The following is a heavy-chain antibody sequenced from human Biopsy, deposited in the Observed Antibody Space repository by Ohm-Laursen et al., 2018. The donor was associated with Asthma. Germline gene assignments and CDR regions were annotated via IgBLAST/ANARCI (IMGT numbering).Heavy chain of an antibody. CDR1: VFTFSNYG. V-gene: IGHV3-30*18. D-gene: IGHD1-26*01. CDR3: PKDVFPGWELRRGPDY. J-gene: IGHJ4*02. CDR2: ISFDGSNK. Sequence: SLSLSCTASVFTFSNYGMHWVRQAPRKGLEWVAVISFDGSNKDYADSVKGRFTISRDNSKNTLHLGMNSLRVEDTAVYYCPKDVFPGWELRRGPDYWGQGTLVTVSS.